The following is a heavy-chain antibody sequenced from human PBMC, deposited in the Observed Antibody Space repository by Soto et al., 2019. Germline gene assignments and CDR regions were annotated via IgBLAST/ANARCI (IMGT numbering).Heavy chain of an antibody. D-gene: IGHD3-3*01. J-gene: IGHJ3*02. CDR1: GGSMNSYY. CDR2: IYYSGDT. Sequence: QVQLHESGPGLVKPSETLSLTCSVSGGSMNSYYWSWIRQSPGKGLEWLGYIYYSGDTKYNPSLQSRISISVDTTKNPFSLRLTSVTAADTAVYYCARDRNKLWKHDAFDMWGQGTMVTVSS. V-gene: IGHV4-59*01. CDR3: ARDRNKLWKHDAFDM.